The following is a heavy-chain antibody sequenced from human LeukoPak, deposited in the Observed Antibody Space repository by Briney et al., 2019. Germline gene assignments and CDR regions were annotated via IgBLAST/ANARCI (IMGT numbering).Heavy chain of an antibody. CDR3: ARDFSGRYSLDY. V-gene: IGHV3-30-3*01. CDR1: GFTFRSYA. D-gene: IGHD1-26*01. Sequence: TGGSLRLSCAASGFTFRSYAMHWVRQAPGKGLEWVAIISYDGSIKYYADSVKGRFTISRDNSKNTVYLQMNSLRAEDTAVYYCARDFSGRYSLDYWGQGTLVTVSS. J-gene: IGHJ4*02. CDR2: ISYDGSIK.